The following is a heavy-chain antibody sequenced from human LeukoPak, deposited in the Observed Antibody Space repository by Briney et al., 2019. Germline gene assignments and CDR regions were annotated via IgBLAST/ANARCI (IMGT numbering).Heavy chain of an antibody. CDR1: GFTFSSYS. J-gene: IGHJ5*02. CDR2: IYSGGTI. D-gene: IGHD6-13*01. CDR3: VRDDRSSWFDH. Sequence: GGSLRLSCAASGFTFSSYSMNWVRQAPGKGLEWVSMIYSGGTIYYADSVKGRFTISRDNSKNTLYLQINGLRAEDTAVYYCVRDDRSSWFDHWGQGTLVTVSS. V-gene: IGHV3-66*01.